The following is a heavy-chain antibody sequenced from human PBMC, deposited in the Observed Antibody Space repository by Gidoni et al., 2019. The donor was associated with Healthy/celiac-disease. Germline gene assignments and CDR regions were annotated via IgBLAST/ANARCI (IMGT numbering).Heavy chain of an antibody. CDR3: ASTGYRSLYYFDY. CDR1: GGSFSGYY. V-gene: IGHV4-34*01. J-gene: IGHJ4*02. D-gene: IGHD6-19*01. Sequence: VQLQQWGAGLLKPSETLSLTCAVYGGSFSGYYWSWIRQPPGKGLEWIGEINHSGSTNYNPSLKSRVTISVDTSKNQFSLKLSSVTAADTAVYYCASTGYRSLYYFDYWGQGTLVTVSS. CDR2: INHSGST.